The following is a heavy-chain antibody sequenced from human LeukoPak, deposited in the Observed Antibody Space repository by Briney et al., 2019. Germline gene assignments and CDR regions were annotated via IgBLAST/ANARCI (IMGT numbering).Heavy chain of an antibody. J-gene: IGHJ4*02. CDR2: INSDGSST. Sequence: PGGSLRLSCAASGFTFSSYCMHWVRQAPGKGLVWVSRINSDGSSTSYADSVKGRFTISRDNAKNTLYLQMNSLRAEDTAVYYCARDGPDSSGYYYFDYWGQGTLVTVSS. V-gene: IGHV3-74*01. CDR3: ARDGPDSSGYYYFDY. D-gene: IGHD3-22*01. CDR1: GFTFSSYC.